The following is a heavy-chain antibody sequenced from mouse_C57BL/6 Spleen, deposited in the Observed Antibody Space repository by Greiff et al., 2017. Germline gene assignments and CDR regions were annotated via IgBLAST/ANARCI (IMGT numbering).Heavy chain of an antibody. J-gene: IGHJ2*01. Sequence: QVQLQQSGPELVKPGASVKISCKASGYAFSSSWMNWVKQRPGKGLEWIGRIYPGDGDTNYNGKFKGKATLTADKSSSTAYMQLSSLTSEDSAVYFCAGHYYGSSYVGVFDYWGQGTTLTVSS. V-gene: IGHV1-82*01. CDR3: AGHYYGSSYVGVFDY. CDR2: IYPGDGDT. CDR1: GYAFSSSW. D-gene: IGHD1-1*01.